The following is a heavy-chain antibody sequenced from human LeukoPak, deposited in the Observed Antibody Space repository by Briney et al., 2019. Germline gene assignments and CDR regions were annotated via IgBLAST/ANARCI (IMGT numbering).Heavy chain of an antibody. CDR3: ARHSGRFLEWLFVY. CDR2: IYTSGST. D-gene: IGHD3-3*01. J-gene: IGHJ4*02. V-gene: IGHV4-4*09. Sequence: SETLSLTCTVSGDSISSYYWSWIRQPPGKGLEWIGYIYTSGSTNYNPSLKSRVTISVDTSKNQFSLKLSSVTAADTAVYYCARHSGRFLEWLFVYWGQGTLVTVSS. CDR1: GDSISSYY.